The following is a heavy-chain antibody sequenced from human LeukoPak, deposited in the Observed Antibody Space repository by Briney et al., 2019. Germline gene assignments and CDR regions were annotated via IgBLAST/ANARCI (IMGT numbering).Heavy chain of an antibody. V-gene: IGHV4-59*12. J-gene: IGHJ3*02. CDR3: ARGSITVVPAFDI. Sequence: SETLSLTCTVSGGSISTYYWSWIRQPPGKGLEWIGCVYYSGSTNYNPSLKSRGTMSVDTSKNQFSLKLSSVTAADTAVYYSARGSITVVPAFDIWGQGTMVTVSS. D-gene: IGHD4-23*01. CDR1: GGSISTYY. CDR2: VYYSGST.